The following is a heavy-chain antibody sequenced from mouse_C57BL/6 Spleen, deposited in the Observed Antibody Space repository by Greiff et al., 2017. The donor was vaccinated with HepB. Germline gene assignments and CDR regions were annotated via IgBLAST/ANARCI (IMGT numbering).Heavy chain of an antibody. CDR3: ARSEDGYYDWNFDV. D-gene: IGHD2-3*01. CDR2: IYPGDGDT. CDR1: GYAFSSSW. V-gene: IGHV1-82*01. Sequence: VQLQQSGPELVKPGASVKISCKASGYAFSSSWMNWVKQRPGKGLEWIGRIYPGDGDTNYNGKFKGKATLTADKSSSTAYMQLSSLTSEDSAVYFCARSEDGYYDWNFDVWGTGTTVTVSS. J-gene: IGHJ1*03.